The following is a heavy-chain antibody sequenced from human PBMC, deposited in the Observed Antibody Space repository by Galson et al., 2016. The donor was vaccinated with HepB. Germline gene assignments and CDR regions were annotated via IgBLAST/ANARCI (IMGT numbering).Heavy chain of an antibody. V-gene: IGHV3-64D*08. CDR2: ISSNGVHT. D-gene: IGHD1-14*01. CDR1: GFTFSSYA. Sequence: SLRLSCAASGFTFSSYAMTWVRQAPGKGLQYASSISSNGVHTFYADSVKGRFIISRDNSKNTLYLQMSSLRAEDTAVYYCVRGTRLTTGLSWFDPWGQGTLVSVSS. CDR3: VRGTRLTTGLSWFDP. J-gene: IGHJ5*02.